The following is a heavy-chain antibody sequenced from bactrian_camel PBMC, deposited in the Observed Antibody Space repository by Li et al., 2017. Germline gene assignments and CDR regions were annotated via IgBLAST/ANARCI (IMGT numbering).Heavy chain of an antibody. Sequence: DVQLVESGGGSVQAGGALTLSCVVSDDTIRSRCMAWFRQTPGKEREGVARIATGSGNTYYADSVKGRFTISQDNAKNTVYLQMNSLKPEDTAMYYCAADRRWWCLLKADYNYWGQGTQVTVSS. CDR3: AADRRWWCLLKADYNY. J-gene: IGHJ4*01. CDR1: DDTIRSRC. D-gene: IGHD7*01. V-gene: IGHV3S40*01. CDR2: IATGSGNT.